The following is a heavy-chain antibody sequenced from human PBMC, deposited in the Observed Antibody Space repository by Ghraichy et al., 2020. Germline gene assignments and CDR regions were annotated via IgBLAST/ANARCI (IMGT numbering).Heavy chain of an antibody. CDR3: ASLASRGYSYGYLRYYFDY. D-gene: IGHD5-18*01. Sequence: SETLSLTCAVYGGSFSGYYWSWIRQPPGKGLEWIGEINHSGSTNYNPSLKSRVTISVDTSKNQFSLKLSSVTAADTAVYYCASLASRGYSYGYLRYYFDYWGQGTLVTVSS. CDR2: INHSGST. J-gene: IGHJ4*02. V-gene: IGHV4-34*01. CDR1: GGSFSGYY.